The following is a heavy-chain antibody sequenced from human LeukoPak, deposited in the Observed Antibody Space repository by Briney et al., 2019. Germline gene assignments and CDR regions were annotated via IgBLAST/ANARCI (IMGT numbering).Heavy chain of an antibody. CDR2: ISGDGGST. CDR3: AKGHWSPPYYYMDV. CDR1: GLTFDDYA. J-gene: IGHJ6*03. V-gene: IGHV3-43*02. D-gene: IGHD2-8*02. Sequence: GGSLRLSCAASGLTFDDYAMHWVRQAPGKGLEWVSFISGDGGSTYYADSVKGRFTISRDNSKNYPYLQMNSLRTEDTALYYCAKGHWSPPYYYMDVWGKGTTVTVSS.